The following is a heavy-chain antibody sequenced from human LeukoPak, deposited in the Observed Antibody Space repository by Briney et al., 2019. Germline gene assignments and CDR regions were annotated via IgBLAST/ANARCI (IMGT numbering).Heavy chain of an antibody. CDR1: GGSISSGGYY. CDR3: ARGLRDYGDSKGRYWYFDL. Sequence: SETLSHTCTVSGGSISSGGYYWSWIRQHPGKGLEWIGYIYYSGSTYYNPSLKSRVTISVDTSKNQFSLKLSSVTAADTAVYYCARGLRDYGDSKGRYWYFDLWGRGTLVTVSS. V-gene: IGHV4-31*03. J-gene: IGHJ2*01. D-gene: IGHD4-17*01. CDR2: IYYSGST.